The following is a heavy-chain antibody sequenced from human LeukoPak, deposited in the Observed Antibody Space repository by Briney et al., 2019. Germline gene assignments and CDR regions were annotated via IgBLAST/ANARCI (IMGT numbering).Heavy chain of an antibody. CDR3: ARTYYYDSSGLVPGY. D-gene: IGHD3-22*01. J-gene: IGHJ4*02. V-gene: IGHV5-10-1*01. Sequence: GESLKISCKGSGYSFTSYWISWVRQMPGKGPEWMGRIDPSDSYTNYSPSFQGHVTISADKSISTAYLQWSSLKASDTAMYYCARTYYYDSSGLVPGYWGQGTLVTVSS. CDR1: GYSFTSYW. CDR2: IDPSDSYT.